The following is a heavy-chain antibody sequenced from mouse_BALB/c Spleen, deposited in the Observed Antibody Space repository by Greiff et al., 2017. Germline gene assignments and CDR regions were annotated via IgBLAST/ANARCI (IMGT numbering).Heavy chain of an antibody. CDR2: ISSGGSYT. Sequence: EGQGVESGGDLVKPGGSLKLSCAASGFTFSSYGMSWVRQTPDKRLEWVATISSGGSYTYYPDSVKGRFTISRDNAKNTLYLQMSSLKSEDTAMYYCARHEAGTGFAYWGQGTLVTVSA. V-gene: IGHV5-6*01. CDR1: GFTFSSYG. CDR3: ARHEAGTGFAY. D-gene: IGHD4-1*01. J-gene: IGHJ3*01.